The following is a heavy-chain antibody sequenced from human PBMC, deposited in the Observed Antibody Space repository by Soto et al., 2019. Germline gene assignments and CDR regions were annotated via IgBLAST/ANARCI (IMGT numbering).Heavy chain of an antibody. CDR1: GFIFSNFW. D-gene: IGHD2-2*01. V-gene: IGHV3-74*01. Sequence: GGSLRLSCAASGFIFSNFWMHWVRQAPGKGLVWVSRISNDGSTTNYADSVKGRFTISRDNAENTLYLQMNSLRPEDTAVYYCTRARAGVPAAMDYYYYYGMDVWGQGTXVTVSS. CDR2: ISNDGSTT. CDR3: TRARAGVPAAMDYYYYYGMDV. J-gene: IGHJ6*02.